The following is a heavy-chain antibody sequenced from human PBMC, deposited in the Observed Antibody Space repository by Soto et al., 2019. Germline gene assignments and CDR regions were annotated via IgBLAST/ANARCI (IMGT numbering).Heavy chain of an antibody. V-gene: IGHV1-18*04. CDR1: GYTFKNYG. CDR2: ISAYNGDT. CDR3: VLGGLETGYYRDMDY. D-gene: IGHD3-9*01. Sequence: QDHLVQSGAEVKKPGASAKVSCKASGYTFKNYGINWVRQAPGRGLEWVAWISAYNGDTSYAQHFQGRGTVTTETGTNTAYMEVRSLRPDDTAVYFCVLGGLETGYYRDMDYWGQGTLVSVSS. J-gene: IGHJ4*02.